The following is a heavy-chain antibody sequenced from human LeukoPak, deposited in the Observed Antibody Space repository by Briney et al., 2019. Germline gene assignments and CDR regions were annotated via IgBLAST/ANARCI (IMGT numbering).Heavy chain of an antibody. Sequence: GGSLRLSCADSGFTFSGSAMHWVRQASGKGLEWVGRIRSKANSHATAYAASVKGRFTISRDDSKNMAYLQMNSLKTEDTAVYYCTRHDTTIFGVVIDYWGQGTLVTVSS. J-gene: IGHJ4*02. CDR1: GFTFSGSA. CDR3: TRHDTTIFGVVIDY. CDR2: IRSKANSHAT. V-gene: IGHV3-73*01. D-gene: IGHD3-3*01.